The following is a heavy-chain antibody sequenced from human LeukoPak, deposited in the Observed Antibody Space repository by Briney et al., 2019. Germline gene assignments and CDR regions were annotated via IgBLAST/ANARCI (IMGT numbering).Heavy chain of an antibody. J-gene: IGHJ4*02. CDR3: ARSLSSAAGTHY. CDR1: GGSISSSSYY. D-gene: IGHD6-13*01. CDR2: IYYSGST. V-gene: IGHV4-39*01. Sequence: SETLSLTCTVSGGSISSSSYYWGWIRQPPGKGLEWIGSIYYSGSTYYNPSLKSRVTISVDTSKNQFSLKLSSVTAADAAVYYCARSLSSAAGTHYWGQGTLVTVSS.